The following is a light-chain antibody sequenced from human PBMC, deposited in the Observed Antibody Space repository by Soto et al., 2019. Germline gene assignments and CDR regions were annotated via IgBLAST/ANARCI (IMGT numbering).Light chain of an antibody. CDR1: QSVSNN. Sequence: ILMTQSPATLSVSPGERATLSFRASQSVSNNLAWYQQKPGQAPRLRIYDASTMATGIPARFSGSWSGTEFTLTISRLQSEDFAVYYCQQYNIWPPWTFGQGTKVEVK. V-gene: IGKV3-15*01. CDR2: DAS. J-gene: IGKJ1*01. CDR3: QQYNIWPPWT.